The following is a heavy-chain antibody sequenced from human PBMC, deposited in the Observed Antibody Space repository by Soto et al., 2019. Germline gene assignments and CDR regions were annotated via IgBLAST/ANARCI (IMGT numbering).Heavy chain of an antibody. Sequence: ASVKVSCKASGGTFSSYAISWVRQAPGQGLEWMGGIIHIFGTANYAQKFQGRVTITADESTSTAYMELSSLRSEDTAVYYCARDLEYSSSYYFDYWGQGTLVTVSS. J-gene: IGHJ4*02. CDR3: ARDLEYSSSYYFDY. CDR2: IIHIFGTA. CDR1: GGTFSSYA. V-gene: IGHV1-69*13. D-gene: IGHD6-6*01.